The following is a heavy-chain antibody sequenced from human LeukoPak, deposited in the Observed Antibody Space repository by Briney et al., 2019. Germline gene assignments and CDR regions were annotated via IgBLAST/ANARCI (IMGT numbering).Heavy chain of an antibody. CDR1: GCSFSRCA. CDR3: ARAVITDCYGRGSYYYLDY. D-gene: IGHD3-10*01. Sequence: SSVKVSCKASGCSFSRCAISWVRQPPAQGLEWMGRVIPIKGITDYAQKFQRRVTINAAKSTSTAYIELSSLRSVDTAVYYSARAVITDCYGRGSYYYLDYWGQGTLVTVSS. J-gene: IGHJ4*02. V-gene: IGHV1-69*04. CDR2: VIPIKGIT.